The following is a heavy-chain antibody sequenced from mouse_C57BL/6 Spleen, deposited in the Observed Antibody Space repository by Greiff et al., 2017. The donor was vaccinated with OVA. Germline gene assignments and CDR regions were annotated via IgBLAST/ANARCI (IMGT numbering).Heavy chain of an antibody. CDR1: GYTFTSYW. V-gene: IGHV1-59*01. Sequence: VQLQQPGAELVRPGTSVKLSCKASGYTFTSYWMHWVKQRPGQGLEWIGVIDPSDSYTNYNQKFKGKATLTVDTSSSTAYMPLSSLTSEDSAVYDCARGGYGSSYSYAMDYWGQGTSVTVSS. CDR3: ARGGYGSSYSYAMDY. J-gene: IGHJ4*01. CDR2: IDPSDSYT. D-gene: IGHD1-1*01.